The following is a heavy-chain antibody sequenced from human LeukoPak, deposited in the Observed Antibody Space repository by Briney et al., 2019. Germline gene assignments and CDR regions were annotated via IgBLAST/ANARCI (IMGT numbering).Heavy chain of an antibody. CDR1: GFTFSDYW. CDR3: ARDKVVGATYFDY. J-gene: IGHJ4*02. Sequence: GGSLRLSCAASGFTFSDYWISWVRQAPGKGPEWVANIQQDGGERYYVDSVKGRFTISRDNAKNSLYLQMDSLRAEDTAMYYCARDKVVGATYFDYWGQGILVTVSS. D-gene: IGHD1-26*01. V-gene: IGHV3-7*01. CDR2: IQQDGGER.